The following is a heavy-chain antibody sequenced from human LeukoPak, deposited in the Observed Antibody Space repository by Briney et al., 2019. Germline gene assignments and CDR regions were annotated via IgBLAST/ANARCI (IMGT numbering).Heavy chain of an antibody. D-gene: IGHD6-19*01. V-gene: IGHV4-59*08. J-gene: IGHJ4*02. CDR3: ARRVAGAGFGY. CDR2: IYSSGST. CDR1: GGSISSYY. Sequence: SETLSLTCTVFGGSISSYYWSWIRQPPGKGLEWIGNIYSSGSTNYNPSLKSRVSISVDTSKKQFSLKLSSVTAADTAVYYCARRVAGAGFGYWGQGTLVTVSS.